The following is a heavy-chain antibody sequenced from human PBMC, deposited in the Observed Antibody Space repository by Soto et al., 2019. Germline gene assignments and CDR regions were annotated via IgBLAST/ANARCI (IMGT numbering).Heavy chain of an antibody. Sequence: PGGSLRLSCAASGFTFSSYAMSWVRQAPGKGLEWVSAISGSGGSTYYADSVKGRFTISRDNTKNTLYLQMNSLRAEDTAVYYCAKPPPRESGSYVSLYFDYWGQGTLVTVSS. V-gene: IGHV3-23*01. CDR3: AKPPPRESGSYVSLYFDY. CDR1: GFTFSSYA. D-gene: IGHD1-26*01. J-gene: IGHJ4*02. CDR2: ISGSGGST.